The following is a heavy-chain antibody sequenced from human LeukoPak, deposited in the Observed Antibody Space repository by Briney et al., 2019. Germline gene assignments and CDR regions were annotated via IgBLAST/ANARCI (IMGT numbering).Heavy chain of an antibody. CDR1: GGSISSYY. Sequence: KPSETLSLTCTVSGGSISSYYWSWIRQPAGKGLEWIGRIYTSGSTNYNPSLKSRVTMSVDTSKNQFSLKLSSVTAADTAVYYCARREGSGSYYNPNNWFDPWGQGTLVTVSS. CDR2: IYTSGST. V-gene: IGHV4-4*07. D-gene: IGHD3-10*01. CDR3: ARREGSGSYYNPNNWFDP. J-gene: IGHJ5*02.